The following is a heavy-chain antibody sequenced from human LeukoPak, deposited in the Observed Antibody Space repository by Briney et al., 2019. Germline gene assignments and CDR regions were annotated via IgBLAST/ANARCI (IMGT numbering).Heavy chain of an antibody. CDR1: GGSISSSNW. CDR2: IYHSGST. D-gene: IGHD3-9*01. Sequence: SGTLSLTCAVSGGSISSSNWWSWVRPPPGKGLEWIGEIYHSGSTNYNPSLKSRVTISVDKSKNQFSLKLSSVTAADTAVYYCARGHYDILTGYYSGFDYWGQGTLVTVSS. J-gene: IGHJ4*02. CDR3: ARGHYDILTGYYSGFDY. V-gene: IGHV4-4*02.